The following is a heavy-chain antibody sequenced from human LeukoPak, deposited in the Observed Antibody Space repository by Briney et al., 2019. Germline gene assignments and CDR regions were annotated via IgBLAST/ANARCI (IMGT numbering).Heavy chain of an antibody. CDR2: ISAYNGNT. CDR3: ARDVGYCSGGSCYSAFDI. D-gene: IGHD2-15*01. CDR1: GYTFICYG. V-gene: IGHV1-18*01. J-gene: IGHJ3*02. Sequence: ASVKVSCKASGYTFICYGISWVRQAPGQGLEWMGWISAYNGNTNYAQKLQGRVTMTTDTSTSTAYMELRSLRSDDTAVYYCARDVGYCSGGSCYSAFDIWGQGTMVTVSS.